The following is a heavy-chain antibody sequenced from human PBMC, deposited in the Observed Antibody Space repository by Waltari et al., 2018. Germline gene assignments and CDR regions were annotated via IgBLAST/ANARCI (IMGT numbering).Heavy chain of an antibody. Sequence: EVQLVQSGAEVKKPGATVKISCKVSGYTFTDYYMHWVQQAPGKGLEWMGLVDPEDGETIYEQKFQGRVTITRNTSISTAYMELSSLRSEDTAVYYCARGLSNPHKSGYHDYWGQGTLVTVSS. V-gene: IGHV1-69-2*01. CDR3: ARGLSNPHKSGYHDY. J-gene: IGHJ4*02. CDR2: VDPEDGET. D-gene: IGHD3-22*01. CDR1: GYTFTDYY.